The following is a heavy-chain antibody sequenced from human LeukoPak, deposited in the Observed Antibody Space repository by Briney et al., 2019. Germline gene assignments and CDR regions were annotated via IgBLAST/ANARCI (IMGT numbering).Heavy chain of an antibody. D-gene: IGHD3-16*02. Sequence: GASVKVSCKASGYTFTGYYMHWVRQAPGQGLEWMGWINPNSGGTNYAQKFQGRVTMTRDTSISTAYMELSRLRSDDTAVYYCARAEPSLGELSLIGYWGQGTLVTVSS. V-gene: IGHV1-2*02. J-gene: IGHJ4*02. CDR1: GYTFTGYY. CDR2: INPNSGGT. CDR3: ARAEPSLGELSLIGY.